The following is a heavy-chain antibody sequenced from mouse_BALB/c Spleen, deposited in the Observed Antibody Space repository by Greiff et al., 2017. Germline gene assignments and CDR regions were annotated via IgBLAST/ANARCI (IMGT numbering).Heavy chain of an antibody. J-gene: IGHJ4*01. V-gene: IGHV1S81*02. Sequence: QVQLQQPGAELVKPGASVKLSCKASGYTFTSYYMYWVKQRPGQGLEWIGEINPSNGGTNFNEKFKSKATLTVDKSSSTAYMQLSSLTSEDSAVYYCTRYQAYAMDYWGQGTSVTVSS. CDR1: GYTFTSYY. CDR2: INPSNGGT. CDR3: TRYQAYAMDY. D-gene: IGHD3-2*02.